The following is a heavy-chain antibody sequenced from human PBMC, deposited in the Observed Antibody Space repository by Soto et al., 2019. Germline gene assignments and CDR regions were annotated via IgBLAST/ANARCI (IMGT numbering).Heavy chain of an antibody. D-gene: IGHD3-22*01. CDR2: INHSGST. Sequence: PSETLSLTCAVYGGSLSGYYWSWFRQPPGKGLEWIGEINHSGSTNYNPSLKSQVTISVDTSKNQFSLKLSSVTAADTAVYYCARVRWSGYYYPRGSWFDPWGQGTLVTVSS. CDR1: GGSLSGYY. V-gene: IGHV4-34*01. CDR3: ARVRWSGYYYPRGSWFDP. J-gene: IGHJ5*02.